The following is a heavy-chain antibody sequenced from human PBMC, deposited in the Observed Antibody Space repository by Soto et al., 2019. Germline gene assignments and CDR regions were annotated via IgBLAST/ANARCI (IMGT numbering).Heavy chain of an antibody. CDR3: SRVLAQRGGGTHF. V-gene: IGHV3-21*01. CDR2: ISSSSSYI. D-gene: IGHD6-25*01. CDR1: GVTFSSYS. J-gene: IGHJ6*01. Sequence: GGSLRLSCTASGVTFSSYSMNWVRQAPGKGLEWVSSISSSSSYIYYADSVKGRFTISRDNAKNSLYLQMNSLRAEDTAVYHCSRVLAQRGGGTHFWGHAT.